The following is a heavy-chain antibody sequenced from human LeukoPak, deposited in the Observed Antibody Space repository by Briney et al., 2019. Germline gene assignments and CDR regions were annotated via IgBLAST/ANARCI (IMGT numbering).Heavy chain of an antibody. CDR1: GGPISSYY. Sequence: SETLSLTCTVSGGPISSYYWSWIRQPAGKGLEWIGRIYSSGTTKYNPSLRSRVTMSVDTSKNQFSLNLNSVTAADTAVYYCARYGSGSYSFGMDVWGQGTTVTVSS. CDR3: ARYGSGSYSFGMDV. CDR2: IYSSGTT. V-gene: IGHV4-4*07. J-gene: IGHJ6*02. D-gene: IGHD3-10*01.